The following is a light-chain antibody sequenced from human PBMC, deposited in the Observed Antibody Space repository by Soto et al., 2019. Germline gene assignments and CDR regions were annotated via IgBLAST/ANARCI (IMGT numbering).Light chain of an antibody. CDR2: DAS. J-gene: IGKJ2*01. CDR3: QQYNYWPRT. V-gene: IGKV3D-15*01. Sequence: EIVMTQSPATLSVSPGEGATLSCRASQTVGSNLAWYQQKRGQAPRLLIYDASTRATGIPARFSGSGSGTDFTLTISSLQSEDFALYYCQQYNYWPRTFGQGSKLEIK. CDR1: QTVGSN.